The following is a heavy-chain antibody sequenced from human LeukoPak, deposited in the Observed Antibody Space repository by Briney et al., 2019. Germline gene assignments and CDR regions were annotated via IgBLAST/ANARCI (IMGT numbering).Heavy chain of an antibody. CDR2: IYHSGGT. V-gene: IGHV4-59*01. CDR1: GGSINDAS. D-gene: IGHD3-10*01. CDR3: ARVGTYYRSLDS. Sequence: PSETLSLTCTVSGGSINDASWNWIRQPPGQGLEWIGYIYHSGGTNYNPSLKSRVTISLDTSKNQFSLKLSSVTAADTAVYYCARVGTYYRSLDSWGQGTLVIVSS. J-gene: IGHJ4*02.